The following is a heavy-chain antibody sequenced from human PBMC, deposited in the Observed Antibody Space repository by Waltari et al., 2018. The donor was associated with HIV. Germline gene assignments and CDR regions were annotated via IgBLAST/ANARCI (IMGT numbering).Heavy chain of an antibody. CDR1: GFTFSIYW. CDR3: ARGSRRDRWDVTDSD. D-gene: IGHD1-26*01. Sequence: EVQLVESGGGLVQPGGSLRLSCVASGFTFSIYWMHWIRQAPGKGLVWISRINSEGSSTSYSDSVKGRFTISRDNDKNTVYLEMNSLRAEDMALYYCARGSRRDRWDVTDSDWGQGTLVTVSS. CDR2: INSEGSST. V-gene: IGHV3-74*01. J-gene: IGHJ4*02.